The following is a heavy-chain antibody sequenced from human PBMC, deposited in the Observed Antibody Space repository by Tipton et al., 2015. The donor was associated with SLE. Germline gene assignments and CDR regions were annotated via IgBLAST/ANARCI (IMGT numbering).Heavy chain of an antibody. CDR2: INHSGST. D-gene: IGHD6-19*01. CDR1: GGSFSGYY. CDR3: AFSGWYGAYYYGMDV. Sequence: QVQLVQSGAEVKPSETLSLTCAVYGGSFSGYYWSWIRQPPGKGLEWIGEINHSGSTNYNPSLKSRVTISVDTSKNQFSLKLSSVTAADTAVYYCAFSGWYGAYYYGMDVWGQGTTVTVSS. V-gene: IGHV4-34*01. J-gene: IGHJ6*02.